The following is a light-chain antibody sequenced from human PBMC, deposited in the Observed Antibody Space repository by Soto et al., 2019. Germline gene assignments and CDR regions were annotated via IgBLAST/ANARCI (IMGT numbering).Light chain of an antibody. V-gene: IGLV2-14*01. CDR1: SSDVGSYNY. CDR3: SSYTSSSTYV. CDR2: EVS. J-gene: IGLJ1*01. Sequence: QSVLTQPASVSGSPGQSIIISCTGTSSDVGSYNYVSWYQQHPGKAPKLMICEVSDRPSGVSNRFSGSKSGNTASLTISGLQAEDEADYYCSSYTSSSTYVFGTGAKVTVL.